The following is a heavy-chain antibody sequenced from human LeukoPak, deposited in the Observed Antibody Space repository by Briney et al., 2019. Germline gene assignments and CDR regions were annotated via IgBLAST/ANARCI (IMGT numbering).Heavy chain of an antibody. D-gene: IGHD3-22*01. CDR3: AREGLSSGYYNY. CDR1: GGSISSGGYY. V-gene: IGHV4-61*08. CDR2: INYSGST. Sequence: PSETLSLTCTVSGGSISSGGYYWSWIRQHPGKGLEWIGYINYSGSTNYNPSLKSRVTISIDTSKNQFSLRLSPVTAADTAVYYCAREGLSSGYYNYWGQGTLVTVSS. J-gene: IGHJ4*02.